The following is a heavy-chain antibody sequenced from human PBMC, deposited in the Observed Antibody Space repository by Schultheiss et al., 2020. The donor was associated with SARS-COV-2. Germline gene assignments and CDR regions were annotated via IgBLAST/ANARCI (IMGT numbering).Heavy chain of an antibody. CDR2: INSDGSST. J-gene: IGHJ4*02. V-gene: IGHV3-74*01. CDR3: ARDPPYYYDSSGYYSPSYYFDY. D-gene: IGHD3-22*01. CDR1: EFSFSTNW. Sequence: GGSLRLSCAASEFSFSTNWMHWVRQAPGKGLVWVSRINSDGSSTSYADSVKGRFTISRDNAKNSLYLQMNSLRDEDTAVYYCARDPPYYYDSSGYYSPSYYFDYWGQGALVTISS.